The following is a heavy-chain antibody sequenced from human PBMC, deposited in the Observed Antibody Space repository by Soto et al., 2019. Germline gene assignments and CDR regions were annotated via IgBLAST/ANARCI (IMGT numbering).Heavy chain of an antibody. CDR1: GFTFNSYG. J-gene: IGHJ4*01. Sequence: GGSLRLSCAASGFTFNSYGIHWVRQAPGKGLEWVAVISHDGSKTNYADSVKGRFTISRDNSKNTLYLQMNSLRAEDTAVYYCAKSPGMYYYDRSGYYHYDYLGHGTLVTVSS. CDR3: AKSPGMYYYDRSGYYHYDY. D-gene: IGHD3-22*01. V-gene: IGHV3-30*18. CDR2: ISHDGSKT.